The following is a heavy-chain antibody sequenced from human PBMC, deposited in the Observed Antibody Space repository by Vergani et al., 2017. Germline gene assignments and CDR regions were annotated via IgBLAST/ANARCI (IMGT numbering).Heavy chain of an antibody. D-gene: IGHD3-3*01. V-gene: IGHV3-48*03. Sequence: EVQLVESGGGLVQPGGSLRLSCAASGFTFSSYEMHWVRQAPGKGLEWVSYISSSGHIIYYADSVKGRFTISRDSAKNSLYLQMNSLRAEDAAVYYCAKKMERTYYDFWSGLLWIDYWGQGTLVTVSS. J-gene: IGHJ4*02. CDR3: AKKMERTYYDFWSGLLWIDY. CDR2: ISSSGHII. CDR1: GFTFSSYE.